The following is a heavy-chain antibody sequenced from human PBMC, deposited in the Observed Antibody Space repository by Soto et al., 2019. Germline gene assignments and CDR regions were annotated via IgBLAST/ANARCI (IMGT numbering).Heavy chain of an antibody. V-gene: IGHV5-10-1*01. CDR3: ASGGDESGHHDFDI. CDR1: GYSLTNIF. J-gene: IGHJ3*02. Sequence: GESLNISCKFSGYSLTNIFIHFVRQMPGKGLEWMGRIDPVDSVNTYNPSFQGHVTMSADESINTAYLQWSSLKASDTAMYYCASGGDESGHHDFDIWGIGKMVNVSS. CDR2: IDPVDSVN. D-gene: IGHD3-10*01.